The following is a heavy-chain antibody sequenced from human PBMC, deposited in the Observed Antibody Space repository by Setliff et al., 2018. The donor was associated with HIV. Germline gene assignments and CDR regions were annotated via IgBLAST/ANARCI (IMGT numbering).Heavy chain of an antibody. Sequence: GASVKVSCKASGYTFTSFDINWVRQATGQGREWMGWMNPNSGNSGFAQKFQGRVTMTRNSSISTAYMELSSLRFDDTAVYYCTRIRAMVRVVTSYDAFDIWGQGAKFTVS. J-gene: IGHJ3*02. CDR3: TRIRAMVRVVTSYDAFDI. CDR1: GYTFTSFD. CDR2: MNPNSGNS. V-gene: IGHV1-8*01. D-gene: IGHD3-10*01.